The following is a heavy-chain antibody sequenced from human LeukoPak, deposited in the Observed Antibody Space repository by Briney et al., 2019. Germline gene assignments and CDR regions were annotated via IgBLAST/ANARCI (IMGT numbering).Heavy chain of an antibody. CDR1: GFTFRSYG. CDR3: TTHHSTKGFDY. CDR2: IWYDGSNK. D-gene: IGHD2-15*01. V-gene: IGHV3-33*01. J-gene: IGHJ4*02. Sequence: GGSLRLSCAASGFTFRSYGMHWVRQAPGKGLDWVAIIWYDGSNKYYADSVKGRFIISKDNSKNTLYLQMNSLRAEDTAVYYCTTHHSTKGFDYWGQGTLVTVSS.